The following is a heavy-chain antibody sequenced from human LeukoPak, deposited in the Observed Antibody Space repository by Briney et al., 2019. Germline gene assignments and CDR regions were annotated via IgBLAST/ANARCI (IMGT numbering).Heavy chain of an antibody. J-gene: IGHJ4*02. Sequence: SETLSLTCTVSGGSISSSSYYWGWIRQPPGKGLEWIGSIYYSGSTYYNPSLKSRVTISVDTSKNQFSLKLSSVTAAGTAVYYCARVTSGYSSSWSDYWGQGTLVTVSS. CDR2: IYYSGST. CDR1: GGSISSSSYY. D-gene: IGHD6-13*01. CDR3: ARVTSGYSSSWSDY. V-gene: IGHV4-39*01.